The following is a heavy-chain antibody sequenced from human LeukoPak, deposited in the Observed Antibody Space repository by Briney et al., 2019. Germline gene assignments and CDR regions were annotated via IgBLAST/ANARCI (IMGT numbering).Heavy chain of an antibody. Sequence: SQTLSLTCTVSGGSISSGDYYWSWIRQPPGKGLEWIGSISYSGNTYYNPSLKSRVTISVDTSKSQFSLRLSSVTAADTAVYYCARSVSAYFDFWRPWGQGTLVTVSS. CDR1: GGSISSGDYY. J-gene: IGHJ5*02. V-gene: IGHV4-30-2*03. CDR2: ISYSGNT. CDR3: ARSVSAYFDFWRP. D-gene: IGHD3/OR15-3a*01.